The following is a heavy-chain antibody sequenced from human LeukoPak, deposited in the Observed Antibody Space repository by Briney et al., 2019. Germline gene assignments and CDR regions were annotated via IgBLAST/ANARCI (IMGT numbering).Heavy chain of an antibody. Sequence: SSQTLSLTCTVSGGSINSGEYYWSWIRQSPGKGLEWIGYIYFNGRTFYNPSLKSRVSMSVDTSKNLFSLKLSSVTAADTAVYYCASPPVEMATIDAFDIWGQGTMVTVSS. V-gene: IGHV4-30-4*01. D-gene: IGHD5-24*01. CDR2: IYFNGRT. CDR1: GGSINSGEYY. CDR3: ASPPVEMATIDAFDI. J-gene: IGHJ3*02.